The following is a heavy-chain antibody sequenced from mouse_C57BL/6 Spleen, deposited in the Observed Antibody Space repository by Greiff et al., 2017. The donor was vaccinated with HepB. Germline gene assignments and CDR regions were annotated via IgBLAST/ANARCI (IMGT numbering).Heavy chain of an antibody. CDR3: TREGYGYDGAWFAY. CDR2: ISSGGDYI. V-gene: IGHV5-9-1*02. D-gene: IGHD2-2*01. J-gene: IGHJ3*01. Sequence: EVMLVESGEGLVKPGGSLKLSCAASGFTFSSYAMSWVRQTPEKRLEWVAYISSGGDYIYYADTVKGRFTISRDNARNTLYLQMSSLKSEDTAMYYCTREGYGYDGAWFAYWGQGTLVTVSA. CDR1: GFTFSSYA.